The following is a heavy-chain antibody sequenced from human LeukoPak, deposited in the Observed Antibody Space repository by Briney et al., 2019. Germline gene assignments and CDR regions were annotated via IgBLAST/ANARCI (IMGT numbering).Heavy chain of an antibody. CDR2: INQDGSDK. J-gene: IGHJ4*02. CDR1: GFTFSSYW. V-gene: IGHV3-7*05. Sequence: GGSLRLSCAASGFTFSSYWMKWVRQAPGKGLEWVANINQDGSDKYYVDSVKVRFTISRDNAKNSLYLQMNSMRVEDTAVYYCAKHSAWGRGSYDYWGQGTLVTVSS. D-gene: IGHD1-26*01. CDR3: AKHSAWGRGSYDY.